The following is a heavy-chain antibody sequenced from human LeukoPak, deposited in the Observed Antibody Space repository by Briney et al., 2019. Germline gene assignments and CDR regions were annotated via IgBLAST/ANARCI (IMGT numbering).Heavy chain of an antibody. CDR3: ARGFDGYPFGWWFDP. Sequence: GGFLRLSCVVSGFTFSYYLMHLVRQAPGKGLVLVSRVDAGGSTTIYADSVKGRFIITRNNGINTVYLQMNSLRAEDTAVYYCARGFDGYPFGWWFDPWGQGTLVTVSS. J-gene: IGHJ5*02. CDR1: GFTFSYYL. CDR2: VDAGGSTT. D-gene: IGHD5-24*01. V-gene: IGHV3-74*01.